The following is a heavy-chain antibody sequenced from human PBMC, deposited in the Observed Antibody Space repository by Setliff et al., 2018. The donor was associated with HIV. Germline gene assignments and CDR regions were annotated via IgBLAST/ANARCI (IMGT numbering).Heavy chain of an antibody. J-gene: IGHJ4*02. CDR3: ARGVGGDEVVPDYFDY. CDR1: GGSFSNYY. Sequence: SETLSLTCAVYGGSFSNYYWSWIRQPPGKGLEWLGEVNHSGNTNYNPSLKSRVTMSLGTSKNQFSLKVTSVTAADTAVYYCARGVGGDEVVPDYFDYWGQGTLVTVSS. D-gene: IGHD3-16*01. V-gene: IGHV4-34*01. CDR2: VNHSGNT.